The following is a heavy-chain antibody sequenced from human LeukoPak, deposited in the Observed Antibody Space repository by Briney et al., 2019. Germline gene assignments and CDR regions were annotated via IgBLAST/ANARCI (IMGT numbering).Heavy chain of an antibody. D-gene: IGHD2-2*01. V-gene: IGHV3-53*01. J-gene: IGHJ4*02. CDR1: GFTVSSNY. Sequence: GGSLRLSCAASGFTVSSNYMSWVRQAPGKGLEWVSVIYSGGSTYYADSVKGRFTISRDNAKDSLYLQMNSLRAEDTAVYYCALVVPAANPNFDYWGQGTLVTVSS. CDR2: IYSGGST. CDR3: ALVVPAANPNFDY.